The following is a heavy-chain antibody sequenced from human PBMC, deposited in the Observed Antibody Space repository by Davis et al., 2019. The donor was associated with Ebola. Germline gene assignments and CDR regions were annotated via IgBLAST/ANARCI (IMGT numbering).Heavy chain of an antibody. J-gene: IGHJ5*02. CDR2: IYYSGST. CDR3: ARASIRYCSGGSCYSVPPGNWFDP. CDR1: GGSISSYY. D-gene: IGHD2-15*01. V-gene: IGHV4-59*01. Sequence: SETLSLTCTVSGGSISSYYWSWIRQPPGKGLEWIGYIYYSGSTNYNPSLKSRVTISVDTSKNQFSLKLSSVTAADTAVYYCARASIRYCSGGSCYSVPPGNWFDPWGQGTLVTVSS.